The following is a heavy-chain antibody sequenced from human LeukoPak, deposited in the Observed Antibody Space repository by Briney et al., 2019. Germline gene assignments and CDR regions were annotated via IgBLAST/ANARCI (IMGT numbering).Heavy chain of an antibody. D-gene: IGHD2-15*01. CDR1: RFTFSSYP. J-gene: IGHJ5*02. CDR2: ISYDGTNQ. CDR3: ARGADGVSSNSRGWFDP. Sequence: GGSLRLSCAASRFTFSSYPMHWVRQAPGKGLEWVALISYDGTNQYYTDSVKGRFTISRDNAKNSLYLQMNSLRAEDTAVYSCARGADGVSSNSRGWFDPWGQGTLVTVSS. V-gene: IGHV3-30*07.